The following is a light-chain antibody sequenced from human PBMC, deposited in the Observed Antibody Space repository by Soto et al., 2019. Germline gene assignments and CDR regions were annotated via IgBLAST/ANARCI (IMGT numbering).Light chain of an antibody. CDR2: GVR. CDR1: ISDVGGYNY. Sequence: QSALTQPASVSGSPGQSITISCTGTISDVGGYNYVSWYQQHPGKAPRLMIFGVRNRPSGVSNHFSGSKSGNTASLTISGLRAEDEADYYCSSYSSGSTLVVFGGGTKLTVL. J-gene: IGLJ2*01. V-gene: IGLV2-14*01. CDR3: SSYSSGSTLVV.